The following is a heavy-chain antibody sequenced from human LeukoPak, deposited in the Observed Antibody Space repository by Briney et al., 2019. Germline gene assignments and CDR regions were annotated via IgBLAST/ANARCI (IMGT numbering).Heavy chain of an antibody. CDR3: AKGVVPAAIYYYYYMDV. Sequence: PGGSLRLSCAASGFTFSSYAMSWVRQAPGKGLEWVSAISGSGGSTYYADSVKGRFTISRDNSKNTLYLQMNSLRAEDTAVYYCAKGVVPAAIYYYYYMDVWGKGTTVTVSS. J-gene: IGHJ6*03. V-gene: IGHV3-23*01. CDR2: ISGSGGST. CDR1: GFTFSSYA. D-gene: IGHD2-2*01.